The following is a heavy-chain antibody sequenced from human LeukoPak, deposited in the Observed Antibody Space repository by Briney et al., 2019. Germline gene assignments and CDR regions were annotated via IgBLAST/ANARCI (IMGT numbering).Heavy chain of an antibody. Sequence: ASVKVSCKASGGTFSSYAISWVRQAPGQGLEWMGGIIPIFGTANYAQKFQGRVTITADESMSTAYMELSSLRSEDTAVYYCARGDTTVTTFDYWGQGTLVTVSS. CDR2: IIPIFGTA. V-gene: IGHV1-69*13. D-gene: IGHD4-17*01. CDR1: GGTFSSYA. CDR3: ARGDTTVTTFDY. J-gene: IGHJ4*02.